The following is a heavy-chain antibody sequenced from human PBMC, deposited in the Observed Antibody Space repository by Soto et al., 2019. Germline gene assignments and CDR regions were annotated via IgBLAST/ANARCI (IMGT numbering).Heavy chain of an antibody. CDR2: INIYGGGT. CDR1: GYTFTSYG. V-gene: IGHV1-18*01. CDR3: ARALYYYDNSGLAF. J-gene: IGHJ4*02. Sequence: QIHLEQSAPEVKKPGASVKVSCKASGYTFTSYGISWVRLAPGQGLEWMGWINIYGGGTNYAQKYQDRDTMTRDTSTNTVYLEMRSLTSDDTAIYYCARALYYYDNSGLAFWGQGTLVTVSS. D-gene: IGHD3-22*01.